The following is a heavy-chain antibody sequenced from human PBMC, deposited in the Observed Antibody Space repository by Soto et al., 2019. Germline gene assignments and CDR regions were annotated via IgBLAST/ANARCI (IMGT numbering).Heavy chain of an antibody. CDR3: ARGDDSSCYYYPPLDY. V-gene: IGHV3-48*01. D-gene: IGHD3-22*01. CDR1: GFTFIGYS. J-gene: IGHJ4*02. CDR2: ISSSSSTI. Sequence: EVQLVESGGGLVQPGGSLRLYCAASGFTFIGYSMNWVRQAPGKGLEWVSYISSSSSTIYYADSVKGRFTISRDNAKNQLYLQMNSLRADDTAVYYCARGDDSSCYYYPPLDYWGPGNLVTGSS.